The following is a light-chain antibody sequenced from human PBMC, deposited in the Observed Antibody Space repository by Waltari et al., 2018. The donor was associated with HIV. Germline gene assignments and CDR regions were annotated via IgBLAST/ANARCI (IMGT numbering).Light chain of an antibody. CDR3: GTWDDSLNGQWV. J-gene: IGLJ3*02. V-gene: IGLV1-51*01. CDR2: DSD. CDR1: ISNVGTNY. Sequence: QSVLTQPPSVSAAPGQTVTISCSGSISNVGTNYVSWYQHIPRTAPKLLIYDSDKRPAGMPDRFAGTRSGTSAALDITGLKTVDEADYYCGTWDDSLNGQWVFGGGTKVTVL.